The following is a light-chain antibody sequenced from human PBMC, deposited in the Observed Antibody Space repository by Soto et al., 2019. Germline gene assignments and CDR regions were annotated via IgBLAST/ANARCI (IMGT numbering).Light chain of an antibody. CDR3: QVWDSSSDHPVV. CDR1: SGHSSYA. V-gene: IGLV4-69*01. Sequence: QLVLTQSPSASASLGASVKLTCTLSSGHSSYAIAWHQKQPGKGPRYLMDLNNDGSHTKGDGIPDRFSGSSSGADRFLIISSLQSEDEADYYCQVWDSSSDHPVVFGGGTKLTVL. J-gene: IGLJ2*01. CDR2: LNNDGSH.